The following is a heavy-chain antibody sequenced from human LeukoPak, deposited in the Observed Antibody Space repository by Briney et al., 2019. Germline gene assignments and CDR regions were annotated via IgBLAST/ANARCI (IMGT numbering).Heavy chain of an antibody. V-gene: IGHV4-4*09. CDR3: ARHGYDSSGSVDY. J-gene: IGHJ4*02. Sequence: SETLSLTCTVSGGSISSYYWSWIRQPPGEGLEWIGYIYTSGSTNYNPSLKSRVTISVDTSKNQFSLKLSSVTAADTAVYYCARHGYDSSGSVDYWGQGTLVTVSS. D-gene: IGHD3-22*01. CDR1: GGSISSYY. CDR2: IYTSGST.